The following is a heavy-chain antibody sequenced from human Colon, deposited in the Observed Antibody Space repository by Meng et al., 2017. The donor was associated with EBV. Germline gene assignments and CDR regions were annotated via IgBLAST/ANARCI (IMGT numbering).Heavy chain of an antibody. V-gene: IGHV4-34*01. D-gene: IGHD4-17*01. CDR1: GGSFSGYY. CDR2: INHSGST. J-gene: IGHJ4*02. CDR3: ARRTTVNLRSFDS. Sequence: QVQIPHGGAVLLKPSETLSLTCAVSGGSFSGYYWSWIRQAPGKGLEWIGEINHSGSTKFNPSLESRVSISVDTSENQVSLKLTSVTAADTAVYYCARRTTVNLRSFDSWGQGTLVTVSS.